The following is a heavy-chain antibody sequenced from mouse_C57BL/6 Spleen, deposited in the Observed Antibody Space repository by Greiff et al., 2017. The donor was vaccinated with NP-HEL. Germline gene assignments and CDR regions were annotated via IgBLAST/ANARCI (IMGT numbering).Heavy chain of an antibody. V-gene: IGHV5-4*01. CDR2: ISDGGSYT. CDR3: AREVGGYYAMDY. D-gene: IGHD1-1*01. Sequence: EVRGVESGGGLVKPGGSLKLSCAASGFTFSSYAMSWVRQTPEKRLEWVATISDGGSYTYYPDNVKGRFTISRDNAKNNLYLQMSHLKSEDTAMYYCAREVGGYYAMDYWGQGTSVTVSS. J-gene: IGHJ4*01. CDR1: GFTFSSYA.